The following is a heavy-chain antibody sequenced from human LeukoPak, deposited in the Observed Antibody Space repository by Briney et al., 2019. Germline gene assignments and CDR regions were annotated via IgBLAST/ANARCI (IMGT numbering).Heavy chain of an antibody. D-gene: IGHD4-17*01. CDR2: ISGGTT. CDR1: GFTISTYG. V-gene: IGHV3-23*01. Sequence: GGSLRLSCAASGFTISTYGMSWVRQAPGKGLEWVSSISGGTTYYADSVKGRFTISRDNSKNTVSLQMNSLRAEDTAVYYCAKSVYHSVNYWGQGTLVTVSS. J-gene: IGHJ4*02. CDR3: AKSVYHSVNY.